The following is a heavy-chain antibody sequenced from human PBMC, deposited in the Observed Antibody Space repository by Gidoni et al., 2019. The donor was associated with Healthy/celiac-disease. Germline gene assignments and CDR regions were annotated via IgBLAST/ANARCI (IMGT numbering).Heavy chain of an antibody. CDR1: GYTFTSYG. J-gene: IGHJ4*02. D-gene: IGHD1-26*01. Sequence: QVQLVQSGAEVKTPGASVKVSFKASGYTFTSYGISWVRQAPGQGLEWMVWISAYKGNTNDAQKLKGRVTMTTDTSTRTAYMERRSLRSDDTAVYYCARDQWGVGAPPDYWGQGTLVTVSS. CDR3: ARDQWGVGAPPDY. V-gene: IGHV1-18*01. CDR2: ISAYKGNT.